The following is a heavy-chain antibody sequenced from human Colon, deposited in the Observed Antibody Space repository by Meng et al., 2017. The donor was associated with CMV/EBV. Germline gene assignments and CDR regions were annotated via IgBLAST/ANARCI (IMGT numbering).Heavy chain of an antibody. CDR1: GFTFSSYS. CDR2: ISSSSSYI. Sequence: GESLKISCAASGFTFSSYSMNWVRQAPGKGLEWVSSISSSSSYIYYADSVKGRFTISRDNAKNSLYLQMNSLRAEDPAVYYCARSGSGYTYYFDYWGQGTLVTVSS. J-gene: IGHJ4*02. D-gene: IGHD3-3*01. V-gene: IGHV3-21*01. CDR3: ARSGSGYTYYFDY.